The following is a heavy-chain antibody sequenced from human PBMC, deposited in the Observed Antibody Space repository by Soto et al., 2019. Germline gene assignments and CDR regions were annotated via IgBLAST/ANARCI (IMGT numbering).Heavy chain of an antibody. V-gene: IGHV4-31*03. J-gene: IGHJ6*02. CDR3: ARDGGVATTLTEGNYGMDV. Sequence: QVQLQESGPGLVKPSQTLSLTCTVSGGSISSGGYYWSWIRQHPGKGLEWIGYIYYSGSTYYNPSLKSRVTISVDTSKNQFSLKLSSVTAADTAVYYCARDGGVATTLTEGNYGMDVWGQGTTVTVSS. CDR2: IYYSGST. D-gene: IGHD5-12*01. CDR1: GGSISSGGYY.